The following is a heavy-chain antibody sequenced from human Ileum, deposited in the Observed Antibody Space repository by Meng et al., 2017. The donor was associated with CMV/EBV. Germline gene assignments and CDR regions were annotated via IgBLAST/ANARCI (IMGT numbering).Heavy chain of an antibody. CDR3: AREGYSSGWYWFDP. CDR2: IIPILGIA. CDR1: GGTFSSYN. V-gene: IGHV1-69*04. D-gene: IGHD6-19*01. Sequence: SGGTFSSYNIRWVRQAPGQGLEWMGRIIPILGIANYAQKFQGRVTITADKSTSTAYMELSSLRSEDTAVYYCAREGYSSGWYWFDPWGQGTLVTVSS. J-gene: IGHJ5*02.